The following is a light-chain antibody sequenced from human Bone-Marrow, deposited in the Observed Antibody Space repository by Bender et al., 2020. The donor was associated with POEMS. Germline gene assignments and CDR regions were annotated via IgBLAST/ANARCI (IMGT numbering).Light chain of an antibody. CDR2: EDT. J-gene: IGLJ2*01. Sequence: SSELTQPPSVSVSPGQTARITCSGDALPKQFAYWYQQRPGQAPVMVVYEDTKRPSGIPERFSGSSSGTTITLTISGVQAEDEADYYCQSADSSGNYHVIFGGGTKLTVL. CDR1: ALPKQF. V-gene: IGLV3-25*03. CDR3: QSADSSGNYHVI.